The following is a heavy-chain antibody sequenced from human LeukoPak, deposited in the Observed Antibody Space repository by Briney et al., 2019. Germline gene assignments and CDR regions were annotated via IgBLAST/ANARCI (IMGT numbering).Heavy chain of an antibody. V-gene: IGHV4-38-2*02. CDR3: ARAVGAPGDYYYYYYMDV. CDR2: IYPTGST. J-gene: IGHJ6*03. D-gene: IGHD1-26*01. CDR1: GYSISSGYY. Sequence: SETLSLTCTVSGYSISSGYYWGWIRQPPGKGLEWIGNIYPTGSTYYNPSLKSRVTISVDTSKNQFSLKLSSVTAADTAVYYCARAVGAPGDYYYYYYMDVWGKGTTVTISS.